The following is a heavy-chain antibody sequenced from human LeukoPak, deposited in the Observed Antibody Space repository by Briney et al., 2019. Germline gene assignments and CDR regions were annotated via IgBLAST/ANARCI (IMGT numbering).Heavy chain of an antibody. D-gene: IGHD3-10*01. CDR2: ISSSGATK. CDR3: ARDRRQKSGPKRYFDY. V-gene: IGHV3-48*02. CDR1: GFTFNSNS. Sequence: GGSLRLSCEASGFTFNSNSMNWVRQAPGRGLEGISYISSSGATKEYADSVKGRFTISRDNARNLLFLEMNSLRDEDTAVYYCARDRRQKSGPKRYFDYWGQGTLVTVSS. J-gene: IGHJ4*02.